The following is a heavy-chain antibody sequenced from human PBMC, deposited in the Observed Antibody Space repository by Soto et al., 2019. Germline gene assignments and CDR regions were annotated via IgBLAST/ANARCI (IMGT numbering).Heavy chain of an antibody. CDR1: GFTFSSYS. J-gene: IGHJ4*02. CDR3: IYDSSGYYRFDY. D-gene: IGHD3-22*01. CDR2: ISSSSSYI. V-gene: IGHV3-21*01. Sequence: GGSLRLSCAASGFTFSSYSMNWVRQAPGKGLEWVSSISSSSSYIYYADSVKGRFTISRDNAKNSLYLQMNSLRAEDTAVYYCIYDSSGYYRFDYWGQGTLVTVSS.